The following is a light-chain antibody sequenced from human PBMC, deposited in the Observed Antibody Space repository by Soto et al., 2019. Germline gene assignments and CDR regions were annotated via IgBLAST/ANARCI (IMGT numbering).Light chain of an antibody. CDR2: GNN. Sequence: QSVLTQPPSVYGAPGQRVTISGTGSSSNIGAGYNVHWYQQLPGTAPKLLIYGNNNRPPGVPDRFSGSKSGTSVSLAITGLQADDEADYFCQSYDSSLSVWVFGGGTKLTVL. CDR3: QSYDSSLSVWV. V-gene: IGLV1-40*01. CDR1: SSNIGAGYN. J-gene: IGLJ3*02.